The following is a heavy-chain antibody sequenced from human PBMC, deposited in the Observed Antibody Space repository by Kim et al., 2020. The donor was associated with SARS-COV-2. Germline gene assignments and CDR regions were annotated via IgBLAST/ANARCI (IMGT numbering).Heavy chain of an antibody. CDR2: T. J-gene: IGHJ3*02. CDR3: ARETGLFAFDI. D-gene: IGHD3-9*01. V-gene: IGHV4-59*01. Sequence: TNYHPSLKRRVTISVDTSKKQFSLKLSSVTAADTAVYYCARETGLFAFDIWGQGTMVTVSS.